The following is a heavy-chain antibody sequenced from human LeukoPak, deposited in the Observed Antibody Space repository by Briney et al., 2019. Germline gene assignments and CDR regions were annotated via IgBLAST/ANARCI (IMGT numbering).Heavy chain of an antibody. Sequence: SETLSLTCTVSGGSISSYYWSWIRQPPGKGLEWIGYIYYSGSTNYNPSLKSRVTISVDTSKNQFSLKLSSVTAADTAVYYCASSRYGPRNWFDPWGQGTLVTVSS. D-gene: IGHD2-2*01. CDR3: ASSRYGPRNWFDP. V-gene: IGHV4-59*01. CDR1: GGSISSYY. CDR2: IYYSGST. J-gene: IGHJ5*02.